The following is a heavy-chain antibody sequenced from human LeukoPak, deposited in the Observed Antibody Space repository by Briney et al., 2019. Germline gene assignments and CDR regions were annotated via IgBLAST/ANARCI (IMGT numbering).Heavy chain of an antibody. D-gene: IGHD3-16*01. J-gene: IGHJ4*02. CDR2: INPKIGDT. V-gene: IGHV1-2*06. CDR3: VRDFWGTYDY. CDR1: GYSFTDFTDYH. Sequence: ASVKVSCKASGYSFTDFTDYHLHWVRQAPGQGLEWVGRINPKIGDTFYAQKFRGRVTIPGDTSINTGYMELSSLTSDDTAMYYCVRDFWGTYDYWGQGTLVTVSS.